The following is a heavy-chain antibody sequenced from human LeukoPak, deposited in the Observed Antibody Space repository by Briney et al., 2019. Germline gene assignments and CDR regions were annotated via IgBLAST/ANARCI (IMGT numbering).Heavy chain of an antibody. CDR3: ARSPDGY. D-gene: IGHD5-24*01. Sequence: GGSPRLSCAASGFTFSSYAMHWVRQAPGKGLEWVAVISYDGSNKYYADSVKGRFTISRDNSKNTLYLQMNSLRAEDTAVYYCARSPDGYWGQGTLVTVSS. V-gene: IGHV3-30-3*01. CDR2: ISYDGSNK. J-gene: IGHJ4*02. CDR1: GFTFSSYA.